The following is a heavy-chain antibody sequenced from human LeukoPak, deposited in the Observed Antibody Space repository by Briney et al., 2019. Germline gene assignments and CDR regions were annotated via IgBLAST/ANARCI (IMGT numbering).Heavy chain of an antibody. CDR2: INHSGST. D-gene: IGHD4-23*01. CDR1: GGSFSGYY. Sequence: PSETLSLTCAVYGGSFSGYYWSWIRQPPGKGLEWIGEINHSGSTNYNPSLKSRVTISVDTSKNQFSLKLSSVTAADTAVYYCARGSDYGGNPVGSYFDYWRQGTLVTVSS. V-gene: IGHV4-34*01. CDR3: ARGSDYGGNPVGSYFDY. J-gene: IGHJ4*02.